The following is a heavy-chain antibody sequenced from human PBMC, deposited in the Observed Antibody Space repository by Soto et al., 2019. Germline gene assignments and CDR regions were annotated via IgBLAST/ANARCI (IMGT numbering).Heavy chain of an antibody. CDR2: INHSGST. V-gene: IGHV4-34*01. CDR1: GGSFSGYY. J-gene: IGHJ4*02. D-gene: IGHD6-19*01. Sequence: SETLSLTCAVYGGSFSGYYWSWIRQPPGKGLEWIGEINHSGSTNYNPSLKSRVTISVDTSKNQFSLKLSSVTAADTAVYYCARASQWLGSFDYWGQGTLVTVSS. CDR3: ARASQWLGSFDY.